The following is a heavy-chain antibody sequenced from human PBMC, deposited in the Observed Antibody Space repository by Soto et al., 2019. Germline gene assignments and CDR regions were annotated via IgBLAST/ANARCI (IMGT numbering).Heavy chain of an antibody. J-gene: IGHJ4*02. CDR2: ISAYNGNT. CDR1: GYTFTSYG. CDR3: ARVQTYYDFWSGYFDY. Sequence: ASVKVSCKASGYTFTSYGISWVRQAPGQGLEWMGWISAYNGNTNYAQKLQGRVTMTTDTSTSTAYMELRSLRSDDTAVYYCARVQTYYDFWSGYFDYWGQGTLVTVSS. D-gene: IGHD3-3*01. V-gene: IGHV1-18*01.